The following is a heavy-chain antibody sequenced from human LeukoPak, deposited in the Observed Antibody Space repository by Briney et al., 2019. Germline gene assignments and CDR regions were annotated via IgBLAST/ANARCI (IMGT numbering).Heavy chain of an antibody. J-gene: IGHJ4*02. CDR2: IHYSGST. CDR3: ARGRRGYSYGYLTG. D-gene: IGHD5-18*01. V-gene: IGHV4-31*03. CDR1: GGSISSGGYY. Sequence: SETLSLTCTVSGGSISSGGYYWSWIRQHPGKGLEWIGYIHYSGSTYYNPSLKSRVTISVDTSKNQFSLKLSSVTAADTAVYYCARGRRGYSYGYLTGWGQGTLVTVSS.